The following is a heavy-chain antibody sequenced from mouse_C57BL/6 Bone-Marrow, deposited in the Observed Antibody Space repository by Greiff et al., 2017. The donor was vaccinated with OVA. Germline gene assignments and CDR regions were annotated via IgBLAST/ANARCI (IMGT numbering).Heavy chain of an antibody. Sequence: QVQLQQSGPELVKPGASVKISCKASGYAFSSSWMNWVKQRPGTGLEWIGRIYPGDGDTNYNGKFKGKATLTADKSSSTAYLQLSSLTSEDSAVYFCARKGSYSYGSSYFASWGQGTTRTVSS. V-gene: IGHV1-82*01. D-gene: IGHD1-1*01. CDR2: IYPGDGDT. CDR1: GYAFSSSW. J-gene: IGHJ2*01. CDR3: ARKGSYSYGSSYFAS.